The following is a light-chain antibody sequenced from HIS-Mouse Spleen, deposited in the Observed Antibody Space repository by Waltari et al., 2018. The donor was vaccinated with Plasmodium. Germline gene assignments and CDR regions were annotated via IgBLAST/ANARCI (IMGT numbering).Light chain of an antibody. CDR1: ALPKKY. Sequence: SYELTQPPSVSVSPGQTARITCSGDALPKKYAYWYQQKSGQAPVLVIYEDSKRPCGIPERFSGSSSGTMATLTISGAQVDDEADYYCYSTDSSGNHRVFGGGTKLTVL. CDR3: YSTDSSGNHRV. CDR2: EDS. V-gene: IGLV3-10*01. J-gene: IGLJ3*02.